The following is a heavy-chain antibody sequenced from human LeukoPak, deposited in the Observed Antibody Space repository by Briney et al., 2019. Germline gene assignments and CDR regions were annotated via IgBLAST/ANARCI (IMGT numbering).Heavy chain of an antibody. CDR3: ARDLLGDGRLLDI. CDR1: GGSTTSYY. Sequence: SETLSLTCTVSGGSTTSYYWSWIRQPPGKRLEWIGYIYYTGSTNYNPSLKSRVTMSLGTSKNQFSLKLTSVNATDTAVYYCARDLLGDGRLLDIWGQGTMVTVSS. J-gene: IGHJ3*02. D-gene: IGHD5-24*01. V-gene: IGHV4-59*01. CDR2: IYYTGST.